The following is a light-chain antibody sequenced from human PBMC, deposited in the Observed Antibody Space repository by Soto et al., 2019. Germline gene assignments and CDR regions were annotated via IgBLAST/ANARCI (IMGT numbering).Light chain of an antibody. V-gene: IGLV2-11*01. CDR2: DVS. CDR1: SSDVGGYNY. CDR3: CSYAGSYSVV. J-gene: IGLJ2*01. Sequence: QSALTQPRSVSGSPGQSVTISCTGTSSDVGGYNYVSWYQQHPGKAPKLMIYDVSKRPSGVHDRFSGSKSGNTASLTISGLQAEDAADYYCCSYAGSYSVVFGGGTKLTVL.